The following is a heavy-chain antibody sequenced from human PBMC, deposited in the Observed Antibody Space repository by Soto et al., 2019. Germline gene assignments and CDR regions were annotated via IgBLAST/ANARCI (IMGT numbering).Heavy chain of an antibody. CDR3: AKDEVLYSGSYFGMRGAFDI. D-gene: IGHD1-26*01. Sequence: GGSLRLSCAASGFTFSSYGMHWVRQAPGKGLEWVAVISYDGSNKYYADSVKGRFTISRDNSKNTLYLQMNSLRAEDTAVYYCAKDEVLYSGSYFGMRGAFDIWGQGTMVTVSS. CDR2: ISYDGSNK. CDR1: GFTFSSYG. J-gene: IGHJ3*02. V-gene: IGHV3-30*18.